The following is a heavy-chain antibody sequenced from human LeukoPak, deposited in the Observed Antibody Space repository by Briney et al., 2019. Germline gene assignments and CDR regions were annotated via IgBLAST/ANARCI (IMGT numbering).Heavy chain of an antibody. CDR1: GGSISSYY. J-gene: IGHJ4*02. Sequence: PSETLSLTCTVSGGSISSYYWSWIRQPPGKGLEWIGYIYYSGSTNYNPSLKSRVTISVDTSKNQFSLKLSSVTAADTAVYCARATRRMSGGYHLDYWGQGSLVTVSS. V-gene: IGHV4-59*01. D-gene: IGHD2-15*01. CDR2: IYYSGST. CDR3: RATRRMSGGYHLDY.